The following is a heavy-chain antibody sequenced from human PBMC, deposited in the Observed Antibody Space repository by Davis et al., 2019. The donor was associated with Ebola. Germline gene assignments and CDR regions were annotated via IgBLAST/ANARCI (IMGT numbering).Heavy chain of an antibody. Sequence: ASAKVSCKASSYTFTRDAMNWVRQAPSQGLEWMGWINTNTGNPTYAQGFTGRFVFSLDTSVSTAYLQISSLKAEDTAVYYCATGRDGYNLNYWGQGTLVTVSS. CDR1: SYTFTRDA. V-gene: IGHV7-4-1*02. CDR3: ATGRDGYNLNY. J-gene: IGHJ4*02. D-gene: IGHD5-24*01. CDR2: INTNTGNP.